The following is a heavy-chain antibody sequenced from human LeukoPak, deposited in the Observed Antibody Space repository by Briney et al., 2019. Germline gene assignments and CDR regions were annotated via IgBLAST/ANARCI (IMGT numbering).Heavy chain of an antibody. D-gene: IGHD2-2*01. CDR3: AREVYCSSTSCYGAETWFDP. Sequence: GGSLRLSCAASGFTFSSYGMHWVRQAPGKGLEWVAVIWYDGSNKYYADSVKGRFTISRDNSKNTLYLQMNSLRAEDTAVYYCAREVYCSSTSCYGAETWFDPWSQGTLVTVSS. V-gene: IGHV3-33*01. CDR2: IWYDGSNK. CDR1: GFTFSSYG. J-gene: IGHJ5*02.